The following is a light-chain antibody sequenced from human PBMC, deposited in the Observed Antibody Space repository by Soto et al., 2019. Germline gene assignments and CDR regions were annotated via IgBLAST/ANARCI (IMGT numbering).Light chain of an antibody. CDR2: DAS. V-gene: IGKV3-15*01. Sequence: EIVMTQSPLTLSASPGERAIFSCRAGQSVGRNIAGYQQKPGQSPRLLVYDASTRATAIPARFSGSGSGTEFTLTINTLQPEDFAVYYCQQYYQWPSYTFGQGTK. CDR1: QSVGRN. CDR3: QQYYQWPSYT. J-gene: IGKJ2*01.